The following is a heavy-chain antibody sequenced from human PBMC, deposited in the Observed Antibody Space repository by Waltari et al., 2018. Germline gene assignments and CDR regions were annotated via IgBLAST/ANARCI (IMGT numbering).Heavy chain of an antibody. CDR1: GFTLSMNG. J-gene: IGHJ4*02. Sequence: EVQLVESGGGLVQPGGSLVISCVTSGFTLSMNGMNWVRQAPGKGLEWVSYISSSGNTIYYADSVRGRFTISRDTANNSLYLQMNNLRAEDTAVYYCARQFAYWGQGALVTVSS. CDR2: ISSSGNTI. CDR3: ARQFAY. V-gene: IGHV3-48*03.